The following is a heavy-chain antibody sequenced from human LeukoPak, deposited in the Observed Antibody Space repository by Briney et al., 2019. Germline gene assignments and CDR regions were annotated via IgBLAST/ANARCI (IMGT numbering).Heavy chain of an antibody. CDR3: AKSSGYYFYYFDY. CDR1: GFTFDDYA. Sequence: GRSPRLSCAASGFTFDDYAMHWVRHAPGKGLEWVSGISWNSGSMVYADSVKGRFTISRDNAKNSLYLQMNSLRAEDMALYYCAKSSGYYFYYFDYWGQGTLVTVSS. J-gene: IGHJ4*02. CDR2: ISWNSGSM. V-gene: IGHV3-9*03. D-gene: IGHD3-22*01.